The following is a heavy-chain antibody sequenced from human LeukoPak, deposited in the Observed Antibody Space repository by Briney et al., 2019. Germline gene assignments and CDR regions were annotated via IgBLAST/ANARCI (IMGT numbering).Heavy chain of an antibody. J-gene: IGHJ4*02. CDR3: AKDLGWYEYYFDY. Sequence: GGSLRLSCAVSGFIVTGNYMTWVRLAPGKGLEWVAVISYDGSNKYYADSVKGRFTISRDNSKNTLYLQMNSLRAEDTAVYYCAKDLGWYEYYFDYWGQGTLVTVSS. D-gene: IGHD6-19*01. CDR1: GFIVTGNY. CDR2: ISYDGSNK. V-gene: IGHV3-30*18.